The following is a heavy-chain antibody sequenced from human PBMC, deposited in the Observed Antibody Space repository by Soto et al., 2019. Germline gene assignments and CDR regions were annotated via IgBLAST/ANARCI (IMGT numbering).Heavy chain of an antibody. CDR3: ARDLEGYSGSYYAFDY. CDR2: IIPIFGTA. J-gene: IGHJ4*02. V-gene: IGHV1-69*13. Sequence: SVKVSFKASVCIFSSYAISWVRQAPGQGREWVGGIIPIFGTANYAQKFEGRVKITADESTSTAYMKLSSLRSEDRAVYYCARDLEGYSGSYYAFDYLGQGTLVNGSS. CDR1: VCIFSSYA. D-gene: IGHD1-26*01.